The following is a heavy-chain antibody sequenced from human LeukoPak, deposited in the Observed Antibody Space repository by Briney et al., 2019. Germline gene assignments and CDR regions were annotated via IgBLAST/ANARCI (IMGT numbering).Heavy chain of an antibody. D-gene: IGHD6-13*01. Sequence: SPGGSLRLSCAASGFTFSNAWMSWVRQAPGKGLEWVGRIKSKTDGGTTDYAAPVKGRVTISRDDSKNTLYLQMNSLKTEDTAVYYCTTRPGIAAAGRPRGNFYYMYVRGKGTTVTVSS. CDR1: GFTFSNAW. J-gene: IGHJ6*03. V-gene: IGHV3-15*01. CDR2: IKSKTDGGTT. CDR3: TTRPGIAAAGRPRGNFYYMYV.